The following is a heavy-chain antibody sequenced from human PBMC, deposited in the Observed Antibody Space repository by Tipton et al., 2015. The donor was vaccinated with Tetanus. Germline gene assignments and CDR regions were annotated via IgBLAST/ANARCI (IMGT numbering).Heavy chain of an antibody. CDR2: INPDSGGT. CDR1: GYTLTNYG. CDR3: ARDSYVTGTTSHFDF. Sequence: QVQLVQSGAEVREPGASVKVSCTAFGYTLTNYGIHWVRQAPGQGLEWLGWINPDSGGTKYTQNFQGRVTMTRDTPTTTVYLELTSLKSDDTAVYYCARDSYVTGTTSHFDFWGQGSLVTVSS. J-gene: IGHJ4*02. V-gene: IGHV1-2*02. D-gene: IGHD1-7*01.